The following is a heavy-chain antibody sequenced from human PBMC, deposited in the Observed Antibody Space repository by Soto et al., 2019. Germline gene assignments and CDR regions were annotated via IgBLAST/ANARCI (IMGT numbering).Heavy chain of an antibody. CDR1: GGSISSGGYY. Sequence: SETLSLTCTVSGGSISSGGYYWSWIRQHPGKGLEWIGYIYYSGSTYYNPSLKSRVTISVDTSKSQFSLKLSSVTAADTAVYYCARWGPLGYCSGGSCYSFDYWGQGTLVTVSS. J-gene: IGHJ4*02. V-gene: IGHV4-31*03. CDR2: IYYSGST. CDR3: ARWGPLGYCSGGSCYSFDY. D-gene: IGHD2-15*01.